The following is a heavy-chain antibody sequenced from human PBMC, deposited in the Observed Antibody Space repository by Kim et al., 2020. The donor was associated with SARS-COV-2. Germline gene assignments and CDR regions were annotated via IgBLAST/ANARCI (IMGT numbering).Heavy chain of an antibody. V-gene: IGHV3-23*01. Sequence: GGSLRLSCAASGFTFSSYAMSWVRQAPGKGLEWVSAISGSGGSTYYADSVKGRFTISRDNSKNTLYLQMNSLRAEDTAVYYCANGWEKRGLTSSTRDYWGQGTLVTVSS. CDR3: ANGWEKRGLTSSTRDY. CDR1: GFTFSSYA. CDR2: ISGSGGST. D-gene: IGHD6-13*01. J-gene: IGHJ4*02.